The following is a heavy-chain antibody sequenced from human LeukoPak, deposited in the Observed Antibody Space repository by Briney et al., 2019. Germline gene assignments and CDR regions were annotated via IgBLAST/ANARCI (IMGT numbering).Heavy chain of an antibody. CDR1: GFTFSSYG. D-gene: IGHD6-13*01. V-gene: IGHV3-33*06. Sequence: PGRSLRLSCAASGFTFSSYGMHWVRQAPGKGLEWVAVIWYDGNNKYYADSVKGRFTISRDNSKNTLYLQMNSLRAEDTAVYYCAEDHSSTLDYWGQGTLVTVSS. CDR2: IWYDGNNK. CDR3: AEDHSSTLDY. J-gene: IGHJ4*02.